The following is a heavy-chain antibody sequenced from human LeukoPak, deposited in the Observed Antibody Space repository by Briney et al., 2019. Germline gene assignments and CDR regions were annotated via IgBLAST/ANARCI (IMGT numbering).Heavy chain of an antibody. Sequence: SETLSLTCAVYGGSFSGYYWSWIRQPPGKGLEWIGEINHSGSTNYNPSLKSRVTISVDTSKNQFSLKLSSVTAADTAVYSCAREEGSIVVVPAARVADWFDPWGQGTLVTVSS. J-gene: IGHJ5*02. V-gene: IGHV4-34*01. CDR1: GGSFSGYY. D-gene: IGHD2-2*01. CDR2: INHSGST. CDR3: AREEGSIVVVPAARVADWFDP.